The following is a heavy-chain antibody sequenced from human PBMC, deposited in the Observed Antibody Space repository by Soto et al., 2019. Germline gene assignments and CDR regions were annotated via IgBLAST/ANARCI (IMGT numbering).Heavy chain of an antibody. Sequence: GGSLRLSCAASGFTFSSYAMHWVRQAPGKGLEWVAVISYDGSNKYYADSVKGRFTISRDNSKNTLYLQMNSLRAEDTAVYYFARAAWPDTDYYDSSGFFPIGFYYWGRGSLGSVSS. V-gene: IGHV3-30-3*01. CDR2: ISYDGSNK. CDR3: ARAAWPDTDYYDSSGFFPIGFYY. D-gene: IGHD3-22*01. CDR1: GFTFSSYA. J-gene: IGHJ4*02.